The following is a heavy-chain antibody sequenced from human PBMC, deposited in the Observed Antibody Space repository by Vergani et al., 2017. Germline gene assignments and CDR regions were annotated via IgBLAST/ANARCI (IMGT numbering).Heavy chain of an antibody. J-gene: IGHJ4*02. Sequence: QMQLVQSGPEVRKPGTSVTVSCKASGFIFTSSAMQWVRQARGQRLEWIGWIVVGSGNTNYAQKFQERVTITRDMSTSTAYLELSSLRSEDTAVYFCAAQISGSNSDYWGQGTLVTVSS. V-gene: IGHV1-58*02. CDR2: IVVGSGNT. D-gene: IGHD1-26*01. CDR1: GFIFTSSA. CDR3: AAQISGSNSDY.